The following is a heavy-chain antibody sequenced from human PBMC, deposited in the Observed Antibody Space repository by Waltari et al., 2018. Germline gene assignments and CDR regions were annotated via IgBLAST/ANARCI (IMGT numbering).Heavy chain of an antibody. CDR3: ARGGFGNFDY. CDR1: GGSFSGYY. CDR2: INQSGST. D-gene: IGHD3-16*01. V-gene: IGHV4-34*01. J-gene: IGHJ4*02. Sequence: QVQLQQWGAGLLKPSETLSLTCAVYGGSFSGYYWSWIRQPPGKGLEWIGEINQSGSTHYNPSLKSRVTISVDTSKNQFSLKLSSVTAADTAVYYCARGGFGNFDYWGQGTLVTVSS.